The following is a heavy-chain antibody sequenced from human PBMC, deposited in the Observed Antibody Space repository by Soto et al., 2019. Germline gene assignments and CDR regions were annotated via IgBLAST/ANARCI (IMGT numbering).Heavy chain of an antibody. J-gene: IGHJ6*01. CDR3: ARTLAETSTTPHVMDV. Sequence: GESLKISCEGRGYSFSDYSITWLRRTPGTGLEWMGKIHPSDAYTNSNPSFQGHVSISVARSANTAYLQWTSLKASDSRIYYCARTLAETSTTPHVMDVWGQGPTVSVSS. V-gene: IGHV5-10-1*01. D-gene: IGHD2-15*01. CDR2: IHPSDAYT. CDR1: GYSFSDYS.